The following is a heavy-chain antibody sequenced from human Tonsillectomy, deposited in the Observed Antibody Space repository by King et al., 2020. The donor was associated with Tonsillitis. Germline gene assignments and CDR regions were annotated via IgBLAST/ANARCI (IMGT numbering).Heavy chain of an antibody. CDR2: ISYDASNK. Sequence: HVQLVESGGGVVQPGRSLTLSCAASGLTFSIYAMHWVRQAPGKGLEWVAVISYDASNKYYADSVKGRFTISRDNSKNTLYLQMNSLTTEDTAVYYCATGTGSRFDYWGQGTLVTVSS. J-gene: IGHJ4*02. D-gene: IGHD1-26*01. V-gene: IGHV3-30-3*01. CDR3: ATGTGSRFDY. CDR1: GLTFSIYA.